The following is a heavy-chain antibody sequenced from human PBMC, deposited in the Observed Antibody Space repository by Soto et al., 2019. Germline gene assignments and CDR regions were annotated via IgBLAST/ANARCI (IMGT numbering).Heavy chain of an antibody. CDR2: MNPNSGNT. V-gene: IGHV1-8*01. Sequence: GASVKVSCKASGYTFTSYDINWVRQATGQGLEWMGWMNPNSGNTGYAQKFQGRVTMTRNTSISTAYMELNSLRSEDTAVYYCARAYCTNGVCFVDAFDIWGQGTMVTVSS. CDR3: ARAYCTNGVCFVDAFDI. CDR1: GYTFTSYD. J-gene: IGHJ3*02. D-gene: IGHD2-8*01.